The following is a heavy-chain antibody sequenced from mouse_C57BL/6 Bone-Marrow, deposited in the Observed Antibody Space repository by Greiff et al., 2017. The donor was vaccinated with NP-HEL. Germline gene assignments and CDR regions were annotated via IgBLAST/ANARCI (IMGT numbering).Heavy chain of an antibody. CDR1: GFTFSDFY. CDR2: SRNKANDYTT. D-gene: IGHD2-3*01. J-gene: IGHJ3*01. Sequence: EVKLVESGGGLVQSGRSLRLSCATSGFTFSDFYMEWVRQAPGKGLEWIAASRNKANDYTTEYSASVKGRFIVSRDTSQSILYLQMNALRAEDTAIYYCARDEGWLLPFTGWGQGTLVTVSA. V-gene: IGHV7-1*01. CDR3: ARDEGWLLPFTG.